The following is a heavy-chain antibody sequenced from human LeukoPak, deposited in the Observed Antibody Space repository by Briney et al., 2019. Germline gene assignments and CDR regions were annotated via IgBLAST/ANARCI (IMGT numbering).Heavy chain of an antibody. CDR3: AGQDFYGSGSYYMDV. V-gene: IGHV4-39*01. D-gene: IGHD3-10*01. Sequence: SETLSLTCTVSGASITDTSHFWAWIRQPPGKGLEWIGRVYYSGTTSYNPSLQSRVSISVDTSKKQFSLRLSSVTAADTAVYYCAGQDFYGSGSYYMDVWGKGTTVTVSS. J-gene: IGHJ6*03. CDR2: VYYSGTT. CDR1: GASITDTSHF.